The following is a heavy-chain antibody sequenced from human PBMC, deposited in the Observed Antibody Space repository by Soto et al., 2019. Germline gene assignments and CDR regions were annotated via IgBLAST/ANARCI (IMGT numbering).Heavy chain of an antibody. CDR2: ISVYNDKVRT. CDR3: ARATSGWQSATALDY. V-gene: IGHV1-18*01. CDR1: GYSFTNYG. J-gene: IGHJ4*02. Sequence: QLVQSGTEVKKPGASVKVSCKTSGYSFTNYGISWVRQAPGQGLEWLGWISVYNDKVRTDFAQNRQDRVTLTADTSTTTAYMELRSLISDDTAMYHCARATSGWQSATALDYWGQGTLVTVSS. D-gene: IGHD2-15*01.